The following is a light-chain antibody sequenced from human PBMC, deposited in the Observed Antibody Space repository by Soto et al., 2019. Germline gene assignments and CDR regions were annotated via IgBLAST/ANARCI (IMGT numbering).Light chain of an antibody. CDR3: AAWDDSLTGV. CDR1: SSNIGSNT. CDR2: SNN. V-gene: IGLV1-44*01. J-gene: IGLJ3*02. Sequence: QSVLPQPPSASGTPGQRGTISCSGSSSNIGSNTVNWYQQLPGTAPKLLIYSNNQRPSGVPDRFSGSKSGTSASLAISGLQSEDEADYYCAAWDDSLTGVFGGGTKLTVL.